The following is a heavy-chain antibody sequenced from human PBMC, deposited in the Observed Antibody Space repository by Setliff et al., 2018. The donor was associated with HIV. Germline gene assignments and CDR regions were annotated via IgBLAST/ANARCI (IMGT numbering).Heavy chain of an antibody. V-gene: IGHV4-4*08. CDR2: VYNSGTT. J-gene: IGHJ3*02. D-gene: IGHD1-26*01. CDR3: ARDRYGGTYDAFEI. CDR1: GGSISSYF. Sequence: PSETLSLTCTVSGGSISSYFWSWIRQPPGKRLEWIGHVYNSGTTDYNPSLKSRVIMSVDTSKKQFYLKLSSVTAADTAVYYCARDRYGGTYDAFEIWGQGTMVTVSS.